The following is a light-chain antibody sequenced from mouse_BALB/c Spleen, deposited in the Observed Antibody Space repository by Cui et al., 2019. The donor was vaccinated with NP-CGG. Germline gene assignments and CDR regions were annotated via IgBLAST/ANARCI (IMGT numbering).Light chain of an antibody. Sequence: QAVVTQEPALTTSPGETVTLTCRSSTGAGTTSNYTNWVQEKPDHLFTGLIGGTNNRAPGVPARFSGSLIGDKAALTITGAHTEDESIYFCALWYSNHWVFGGGTKLTVL. V-gene: IGLV1*01. CDR3: ALWYSNHWV. J-gene: IGLJ1*01. CDR1: TGAGTTSNY. CDR2: GTN.